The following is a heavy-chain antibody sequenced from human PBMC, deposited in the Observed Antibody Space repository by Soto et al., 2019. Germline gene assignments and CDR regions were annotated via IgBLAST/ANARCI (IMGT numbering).Heavy chain of an antibody. CDR2: TSYDGSNE. Sequence: QVQLVESGGGVIQPERSLRLSCAASGSTFSSYGMHWVRQAPGKGLEWVAVTSYDGSNEHYADSVKGRFTISRDNSKNTLYLQMNSLRAEDTAVYYCAKDTYYHDSTGYYVFDYWGQGTLVTVSS. D-gene: IGHD3-22*01. CDR1: GSTFSSYG. J-gene: IGHJ4*02. CDR3: AKDTYYHDSTGYYVFDY. V-gene: IGHV3-30*18.